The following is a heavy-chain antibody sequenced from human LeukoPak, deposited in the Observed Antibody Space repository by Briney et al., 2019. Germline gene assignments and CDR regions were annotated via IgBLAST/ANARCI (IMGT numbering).Heavy chain of an antibody. D-gene: IGHD3-3*01. CDR3: ARDPSDYDFWSGYHQRKYYFDY. CDR2: ISAYNGNT. Sequence: GASVKVSCKASGYTFTSYGISWVRQAPGQGLEWMGWISAYNGNTNYAQKLQGRVTMTTDTSTSTAYMELRSLRSDDTAVYYCARDPSDYDFWSGYHQRKYYFDYWGQGTLVTVSS. V-gene: IGHV1-18*01. J-gene: IGHJ4*02. CDR1: GYTFTSYG.